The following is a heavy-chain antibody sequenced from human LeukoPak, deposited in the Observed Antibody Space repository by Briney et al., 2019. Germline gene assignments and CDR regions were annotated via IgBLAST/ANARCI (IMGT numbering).Heavy chain of an antibody. CDR2: IIPIFGTA. CDR3: ASSPYDSRDGVDV. J-gene: IGHJ6*04. V-gene: IGHV1-69*13. Sequence: SVKVSCKASGGTFSSYAISWVRQAPGQGLEWMGGIIPIFGTANYAQKFQGRITITADESTSTAYMELSSLRSEDTAVYYCASSPYDSRDGVDVWGKGTTVTVSS. CDR1: GGTFSSYA. D-gene: IGHD5-12*01.